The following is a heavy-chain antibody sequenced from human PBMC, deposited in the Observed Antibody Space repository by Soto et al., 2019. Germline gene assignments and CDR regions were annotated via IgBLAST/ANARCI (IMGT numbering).Heavy chain of an antibody. CDR1: GFTFSSYA. D-gene: IGHD6-13*01. CDR2: ISGSGGST. J-gene: IGHJ5*02. Sequence: EVQLLESGGGLVQPGGSLRLSCAASGFTFSSYAMSWVRQAPGKGLEWVSAISGSGGSTYYADSVKGRFTISRDNSKNTLYLQMNSLRAEDTAVYYCAKDHEYSSSGLSSHNWFVPWGQGTLVTVSS. V-gene: IGHV3-23*01. CDR3: AKDHEYSSSGLSSHNWFVP.